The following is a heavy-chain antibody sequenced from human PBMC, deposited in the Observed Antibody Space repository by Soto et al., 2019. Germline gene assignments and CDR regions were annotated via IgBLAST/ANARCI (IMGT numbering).Heavy chain of an antibody. D-gene: IGHD6-19*01. CDR2: INKNGFTI. Sequence: EVLLVESGGGLVQPGGSLRLSCAVSGFTLTTYSMNWVRQAPGKGLEWISFINKNGFTIYYADSVKGRFTISRDYARNSLYLQMDSLRHEDTAVYYCARGAVTGTSLFDYWGLGTLVTVSS. J-gene: IGHJ4*02. CDR3: ARGAVTGTSLFDY. V-gene: IGHV3-48*02. CDR1: GFTLTTYS.